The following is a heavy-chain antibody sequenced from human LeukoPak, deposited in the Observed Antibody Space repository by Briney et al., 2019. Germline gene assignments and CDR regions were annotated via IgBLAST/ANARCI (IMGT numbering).Heavy chain of an antibody. J-gene: IGHJ4*02. CDR1: GFTFSSYG. CDR2: IRFDGSNK. D-gene: IGHD3-3*01. CDR3: AKDKPRFLELWNYFDY. V-gene: IGHV3-30*02. Sequence: PGGSLRLSCATSGFTFSSYGMHWVRQAPGKGLEWVTFIRFDGSNKYYADSVKGRFTVSRDNSKNTLYLQMDSLGAEDTAVYYCAKDKPRFLELWNYFDYWGQGTLVTVSS.